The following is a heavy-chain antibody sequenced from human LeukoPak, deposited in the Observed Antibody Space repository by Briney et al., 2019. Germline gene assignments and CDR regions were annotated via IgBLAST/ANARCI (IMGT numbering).Heavy chain of an antibody. CDR1: GYTFTIYG. Sequence: GASVKVSCKASGYTFTIYGISWVRQAPGQGLEWMGWISAHNDNTNYAQKFRDRVTMTTDTSTSTAYMELRSLRSDDTAVYYCARGAAAKYNWFDPWGQGTLVTVSS. J-gene: IGHJ5*02. CDR2: ISAHNDNT. D-gene: IGHD6-13*01. CDR3: ARGAAAKYNWFDP. V-gene: IGHV1-18*01.